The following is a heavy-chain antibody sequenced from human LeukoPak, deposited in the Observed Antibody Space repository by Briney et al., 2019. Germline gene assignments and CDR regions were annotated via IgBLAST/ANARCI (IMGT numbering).Heavy chain of an antibody. J-gene: IGHJ6*02. CDR1: GFSFSTYA. CDR2: IDAGGGDT. Sequence: GASLRLSCAASGFSFSTYAMTWVRQAPGRGLEWVASIDAGGGDTYHSDSVKGRFTISRDNSMNTLYLQMNSLRADDTAVYYCGKPAKYWLVRGNGVDVWGQGTTVTVSS. CDR3: GKPAKYWLVRGNGVDV. V-gene: IGHV3-23*01. D-gene: IGHD6-19*01.